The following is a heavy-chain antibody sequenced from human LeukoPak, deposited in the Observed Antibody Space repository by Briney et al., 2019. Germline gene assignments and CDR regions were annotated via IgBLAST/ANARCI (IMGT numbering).Heavy chain of an antibody. CDR2: VIPILGIA. D-gene: IGHD2-8*01. Sequence: SVKVSCKASGGTFSSYAISWVRQAPGQGLEWMGRVIPILGIANYAQKFQGRVTITADKSTSTAYMELSSLRSEDTAVYYCARDIVLMVYAPYYFDYWGQGTLVTVSS. CDR1: GGTFSSYA. CDR3: ARDIVLMVYAPYYFDY. J-gene: IGHJ4*02. V-gene: IGHV1-69*04.